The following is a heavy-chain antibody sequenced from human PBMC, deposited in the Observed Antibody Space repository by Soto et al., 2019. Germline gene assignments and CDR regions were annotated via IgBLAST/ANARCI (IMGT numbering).Heavy chain of an antibody. CDR3: ARVRHSSSSVNAFDI. J-gene: IGHJ3*02. D-gene: IGHD6-6*01. CDR2: INPNSGGT. V-gene: IGHV1-2*04. Sequence: ASVKVSCKASGYTFTGYYMHWVRQAPGQGLEWMGWINPNSGGTNYAQKFQGWVTMTRDTSISTAYMELSRLRSDDTAAYYCARVRHSSSSVNAFDIWGQGTMVTVSS. CDR1: GYTFTGYY.